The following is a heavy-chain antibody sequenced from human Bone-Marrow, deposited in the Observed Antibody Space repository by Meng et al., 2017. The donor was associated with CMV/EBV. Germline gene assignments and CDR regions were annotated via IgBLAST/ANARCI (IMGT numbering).Heavy chain of an antibody. Sequence: GESLKISCAASGFTFSSYWMSWVRQAPGKGLEWVANIKQDGSEKYYVDSVKGRFTISRDNAKNSLYLQMNSLRAEDTAVYYCARSHTSMANNWFDPWGQGTLVTVSS. V-gene: IGHV3-7*03. J-gene: IGHJ5*02. D-gene: IGHD5-24*01. CDR3: ARSHTSMANNWFDP. CDR2: IKQDGSEK. CDR1: GFTFSSYW.